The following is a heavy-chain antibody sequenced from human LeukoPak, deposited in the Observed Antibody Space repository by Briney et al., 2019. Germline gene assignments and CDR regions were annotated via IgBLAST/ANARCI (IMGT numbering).Heavy chain of an antibody. D-gene: IGHD3-16*01. CDR3: ARGRLNAFDI. Sequence: GGSLRLSCVASGFTLSSYWMFWVRQAPGKGLEWVANIKQDGSEKYYVDSVKGRFSISRDNAKNSLYLQMNSLRVEDTAVYYCARGRLNAFDIWGQGTMVTVSS. V-gene: IGHV3-7*04. J-gene: IGHJ3*02. CDR2: IKQDGSEK. CDR1: GFTLSSYW.